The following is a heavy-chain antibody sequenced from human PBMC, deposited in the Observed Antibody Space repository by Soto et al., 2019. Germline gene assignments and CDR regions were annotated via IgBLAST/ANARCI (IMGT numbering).Heavy chain of an antibody. Sequence: PGGSLRLSCAASGFTFSNAWMSWVRQAPGKGQEWVGRIKSKTDGGTTDYAAPVKGRFTISRDDSKNTLYLQMKSLKTEDTAVYYCTTDLTVTGFDYWGQGTLVTVSS. CDR1: GFTFSNAW. V-gene: IGHV3-15*01. CDR3: TTDLTVTGFDY. D-gene: IGHD4-17*01. J-gene: IGHJ4*02. CDR2: IKSKTDGGTT.